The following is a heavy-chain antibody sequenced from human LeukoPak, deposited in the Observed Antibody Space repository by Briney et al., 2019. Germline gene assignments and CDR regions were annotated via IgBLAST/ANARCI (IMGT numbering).Heavy chain of an antibody. J-gene: IGHJ4*02. CDR1: GGSFSGDY. CDR3: ARSYAHDY. Sequence: SETLSLTCAVSGGSFSGDYWSWMRQPPGKGLEWIGEINHSGSTNYNPSLKSRVTISVDTSKNQFSLKLSSVTAADTAVYYCARSYAHDYWGQGTLVTVSS. V-gene: IGHV4-34*01. D-gene: IGHD2-2*01. CDR2: INHSGST.